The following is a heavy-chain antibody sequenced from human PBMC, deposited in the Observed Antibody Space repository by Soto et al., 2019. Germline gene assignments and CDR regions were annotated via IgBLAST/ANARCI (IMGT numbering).Heavy chain of an antibody. J-gene: IGHJ6*03. D-gene: IGHD1-26*01. CDR3: AKDVGKAREGYYSYMAF. CDR2: ISWNSGSI. V-gene: IGHV3-9*01. Sequence: GGSLRLSCAASGFTFDDYAMHWVRQAPGKGLEWVSGISWNSGSIGYADSVKGRFTISRDNAKNSLYLQMNSLRAEDTALYYCAKDVGKAREGYYSYMAFWGKGTTVTVSS. CDR1: GFTFDDYA.